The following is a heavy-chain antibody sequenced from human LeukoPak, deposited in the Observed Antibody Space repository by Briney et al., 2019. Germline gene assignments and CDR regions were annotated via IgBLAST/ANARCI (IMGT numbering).Heavy chain of an antibody. D-gene: IGHD3-10*01. Sequence: GASVKVSCKASGYTFTSYYMQWVRQAPGQGLEWMRIINPSGGSTSYAQKFQGRVTMTRDTSTSTVYMELSSLRSEDTAVYYCARDQGITMVRGVQYYFDYWGQGTLVTVSS. CDR1: GYTFTSYY. J-gene: IGHJ4*02. CDR2: INPSGGST. CDR3: ARDQGITMVRGVQYYFDY. V-gene: IGHV1-46*01.